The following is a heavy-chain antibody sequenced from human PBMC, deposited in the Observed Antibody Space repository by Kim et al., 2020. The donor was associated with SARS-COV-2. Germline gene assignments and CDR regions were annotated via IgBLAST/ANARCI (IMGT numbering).Heavy chain of an antibody. CDR2: IGTTSTYT. CDR3: ARPKGHCSGASCEGAFDI. Sequence: GGSLRLSCASSGFSFSAYYMHWIRQAPGEGLEWLSFIGTTSTYTKYADSVKGRFTISRDNAKNSVYLQMDGLRAEDTALYYCARPKGHCSGASCEGAFDIWGQAPIVTV. CDR1: GFSFSAYY. D-gene: IGHD2-15*01. J-gene: IGHJ3*02. V-gene: IGHV3-11*03.